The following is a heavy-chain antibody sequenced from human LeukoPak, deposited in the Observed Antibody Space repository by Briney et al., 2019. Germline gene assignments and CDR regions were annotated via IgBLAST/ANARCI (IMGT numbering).Heavy chain of an antibody. CDR1: GYTFSNYG. D-gene: IGHD3-22*01. CDR2: ISAYNGDT. J-gene: IGHJ4*02. V-gene: IGHV1-18*01. Sequence: ASVKVSCKASGYTFSNYGISWLRQAPGQGLEWMGWISAYNGDTKYLQNLQGRVTMTTDTSTSTAYMELRSLTSDDTAVYYCARDNPYYYLYWGQGTPVTVSS. CDR3: ARDNPYYYLY.